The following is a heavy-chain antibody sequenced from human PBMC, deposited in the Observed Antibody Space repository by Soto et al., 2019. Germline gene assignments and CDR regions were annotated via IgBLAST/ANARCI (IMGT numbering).Heavy chain of an antibody. D-gene: IGHD6-13*01. V-gene: IGHV4-39*01. CDR3: ARHLFESSGYGNWFDP. Sequence: SESLSLTCTVSGGSISSSSYYWGWIRQPPGKGLEWIGSIYYSGSTYYNPSLKSRVTISVDTSKNQFSLKLSSVTAADTAVYYWARHLFESSGYGNWFDPGGQGTLVTVSS. CDR1: GGSISSSSYY. J-gene: IGHJ5*02. CDR2: IYYSGST.